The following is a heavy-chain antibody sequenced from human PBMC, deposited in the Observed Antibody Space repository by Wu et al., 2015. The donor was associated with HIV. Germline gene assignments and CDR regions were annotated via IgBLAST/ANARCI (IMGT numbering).Heavy chain of an antibody. J-gene: IGHJ6*03. V-gene: IGHV1-69*12. CDR3: ARNPRDYGGNPIYYYYYMDV. CDR2: IIPIFGTA. Sequence: QVQLVQSGAEVKKPGSSVKVSCKASGGTFSSYAISWVRQAPGQGLEWMGGIIPIFGTANYAQKFQGRVTITADESTSTAYMELSSLRSEDTAVYYCARNPRDYGGNPIYYYYYMDVWGKGTTVTVSS. CDR1: GGTFSSYA. D-gene: IGHD4-23*01.